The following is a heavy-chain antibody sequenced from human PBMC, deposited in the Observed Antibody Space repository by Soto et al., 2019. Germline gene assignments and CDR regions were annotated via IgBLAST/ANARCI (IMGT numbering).Heavy chain of an antibody. V-gene: IGHV3-33*01. CDR2: IWYDGSNK. CDR1: GFTFSSYG. CDR3: ARNLGGSSYNWFDT. D-gene: IGHD1-26*01. Sequence: GGSLRLSCAASGFTFSSYGMHWVRQAPGKGLEWVAVIWYDGSNKYYADSVKGRFTISRDNSKNTLYLQMNSLRAEDTAVYYCARNLGGSSYNWFDTWGQGTLVTVSS. J-gene: IGHJ5*02.